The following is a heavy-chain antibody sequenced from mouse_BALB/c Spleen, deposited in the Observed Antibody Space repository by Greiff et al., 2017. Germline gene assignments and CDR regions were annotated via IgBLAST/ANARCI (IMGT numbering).Heavy chain of an antibody. V-gene: IGHV14-3*02. Sequence: DVKLQESGAELVKPGASVKLSCTASGFNIKDTYMHWVKQRPEQGLEWIGRIDPANGNTKYDPKFQGKATITADTSSNTAYLQLSSLTSEDTAVYYCAPYYYGLDYWGQGTTLTVSS. CDR2: IDPANGNT. CDR1: GFNIKDTY. CDR3: APYYYGLDY. D-gene: IGHD1-1*01. J-gene: IGHJ2*01.